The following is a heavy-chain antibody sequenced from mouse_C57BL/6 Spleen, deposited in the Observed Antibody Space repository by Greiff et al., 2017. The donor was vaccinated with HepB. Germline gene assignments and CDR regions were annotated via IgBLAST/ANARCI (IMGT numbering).Heavy chain of an antibody. Sequence: VQLQQSGPELVKPGASVKISCKASGYTFTDYYMNWVKQSHGKSLEWIGDINPNNGGTSYNQKFKGKATLTVDKSSSTAYMELRSLPSEDSAVYYCATLYYYGSSYFDYWGQGTTLTVSS. J-gene: IGHJ2*01. CDR1: GYTFTDYY. V-gene: IGHV1-26*01. CDR2: INPNNGGT. CDR3: ATLYYYGSSYFDY. D-gene: IGHD1-1*01.